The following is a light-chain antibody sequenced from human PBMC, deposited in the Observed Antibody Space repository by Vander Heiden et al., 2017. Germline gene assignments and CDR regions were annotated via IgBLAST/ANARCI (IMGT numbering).Light chain of an antibody. CDR3: QVWDSSTDQVI. V-gene: IGLV3-21*04. CDR2: YNS. Sequence: SYVLTQPPSVSVAPGETASITCGGHNIETKGLHWYQQKPGQAPVVAIYYNSARPSGIPDRFAGSISGNTATLTISRVEAGDEADYYCQVWDSSTDQVIFGGGTKVTVL. CDR1: NIETKG. J-gene: IGLJ2*01.